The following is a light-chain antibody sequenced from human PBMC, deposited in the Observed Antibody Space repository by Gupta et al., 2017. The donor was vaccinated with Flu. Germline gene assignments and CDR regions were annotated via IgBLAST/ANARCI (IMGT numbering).Light chain of an antibody. V-gene: IGLV1-47*01. CDR3: AETDERMGGWV. CDR2: KNN. Sequence: RVKISCAGSSSNVGSDYVYWEPHAQETAPKRLMYKNNKRPAAAPARFSGSKSGTEAHLPITGLQGGGEADYDCAETDERMGGWVFGGGTKLTVL. CDR1: SSNVGSDY. J-gene: IGLJ3*02.